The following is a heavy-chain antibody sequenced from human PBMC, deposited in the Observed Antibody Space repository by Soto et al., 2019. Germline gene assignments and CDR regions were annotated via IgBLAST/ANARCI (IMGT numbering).Heavy chain of an antibody. Sequence: EVQLVESGGGLVKPGGSLRLSCAASGFTFSSYSMNWVRQAPGKGLEWVSSISSSSSYIYYADSVKGRFTISRDNAKNSLYLQMNSLRAEDTAVYYCARGACSGWYVGSWGQGTLVTVSS. V-gene: IGHV3-21*01. CDR2: ISSSSSYI. D-gene: IGHD6-19*01. CDR3: ARGACSGWYVGS. J-gene: IGHJ4*02. CDR1: GFTFSSYS.